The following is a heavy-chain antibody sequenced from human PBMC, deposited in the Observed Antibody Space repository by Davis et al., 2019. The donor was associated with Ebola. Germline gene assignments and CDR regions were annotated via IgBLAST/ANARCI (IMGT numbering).Heavy chain of an antibody. CDR2: ISYDGSNK. V-gene: IGHV3-30-3*01. Sequence: PGGSLRLSCAASGFTFSSYAMHWVRQAPGKGLEWVAVISYDGSNKYYADSVKGRFTISRDNSKNTLYLQMNSLRAEDTAVYYCAKVVGPGYYGMDVWGQGTTVTVSS. D-gene: IGHD3-22*01. CDR3: AKVVGPGYYGMDV. J-gene: IGHJ6*02. CDR1: GFTFSSYA.